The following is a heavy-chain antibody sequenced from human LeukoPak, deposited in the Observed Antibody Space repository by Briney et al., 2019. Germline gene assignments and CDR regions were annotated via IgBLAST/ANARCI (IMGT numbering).Heavy chain of an antibody. Sequence: ATVKVSCKVSGYTFTGYYMHWVRQAPGQGLEWMGRINPNSGGTNYAQKFQGRVTMTRDTSISTAYMELSRLRSDDTAVYYCARAGIYYDSSGYLDAFDIWGQGTMVTVSS. CDR2: INPNSGGT. CDR1: GYTFTGYY. CDR3: ARAGIYYDSSGYLDAFDI. J-gene: IGHJ3*02. D-gene: IGHD3-22*01. V-gene: IGHV1-2*06.